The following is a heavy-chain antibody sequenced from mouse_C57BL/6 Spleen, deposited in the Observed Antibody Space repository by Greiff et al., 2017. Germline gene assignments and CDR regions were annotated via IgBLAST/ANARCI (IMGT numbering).Heavy chain of an antibody. CDR2: INPSNGGT. CDR1: GYTFTSYW. Sequence: QVQLQQPGTELVKPGASVKLSCKASGYTFTSYWMHWVKQRPGQGLEWIGNINPSNGGTNYNEKFKSKATLPVYHSSSSAYMHLSSLTSEDSAVYYCSRGDYYGSRGDYFDSWGPGTTLTVSS. D-gene: IGHD1-1*01. J-gene: IGHJ2*01. CDR3: SRGDYYGSRGDYFDS. V-gene: IGHV1-53*01.